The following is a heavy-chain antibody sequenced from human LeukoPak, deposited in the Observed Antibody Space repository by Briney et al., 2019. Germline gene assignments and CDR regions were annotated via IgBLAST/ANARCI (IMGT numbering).Heavy chain of an antibody. CDR3: VRSLQGRY. J-gene: IGHJ4*02. CDR1: GFTFRNYN. V-gene: IGHV3-21*05. CDR2: ISDRGSYM. Sequence: PGGSLRLSCAASGFTFRNYNMIWVRQAPGKGLEWVAYISDRGSYMFYADSVKGRFSISRDNGNNSLYLQMNSLRVEDTAVYYCVRSLQGRYWGQGTLVTVSS.